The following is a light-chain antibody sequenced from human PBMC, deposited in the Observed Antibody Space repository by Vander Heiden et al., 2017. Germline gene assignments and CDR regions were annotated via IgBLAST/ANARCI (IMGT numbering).Light chain of an antibody. CDR3: QSADSSGTYQV. V-gene: IGLV3-25*03. J-gene: IGLJ1*01. CDR1: ALPKQY. Sequence: SYELTQPLSVSVSPGQTARITCSGDALPKQYAYWYQQKPGQAPVLVIYKDSERPSGIPERFSGSSSGTTVTLTISGVQAEDEADYYCQSADSSGTYQVFGTGTKVTVL. CDR2: KDS.